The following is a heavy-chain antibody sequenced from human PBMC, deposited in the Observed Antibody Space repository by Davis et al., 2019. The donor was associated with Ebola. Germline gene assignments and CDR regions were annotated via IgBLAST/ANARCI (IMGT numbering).Heavy chain of an antibody. Sequence: GGSLRLSCVASGFPSSDVAMHRVRQVPGTGLEWVPVIAYDGSVTYYGDSVKGRFTTYRDNSRNTLYLQLNSLTEDDTAFYFCAKGGITMDRGASFWGRGTLVTVST. J-gene: IGHJ1*01. CDR3: AKGGITMDRGASF. CDR2: IAYDGSVT. V-gene: IGHV3-30*17. CDR1: GFPSSDVA. D-gene: IGHD3-10*01.